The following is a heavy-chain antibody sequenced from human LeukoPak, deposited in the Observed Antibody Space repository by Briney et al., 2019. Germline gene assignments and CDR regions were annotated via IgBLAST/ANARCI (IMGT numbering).Heavy chain of an antibody. CDR3: ARVGYFGSGSYCPY. D-gene: IGHD3-10*01. Sequence: RASVKVSCKASGYTFTDYYIHWVRQAPRQGLEWMGWINPSNGGTNFAQEFQGRVTMTRDTSISTAYMELSRLTSDDTAVYYCARVGYFGSGSYCPYWGQGTLVTVSS. J-gene: IGHJ4*02. CDR1: GYTFTDYY. CDR2: INPSNGGT. V-gene: IGHV1-2*02.